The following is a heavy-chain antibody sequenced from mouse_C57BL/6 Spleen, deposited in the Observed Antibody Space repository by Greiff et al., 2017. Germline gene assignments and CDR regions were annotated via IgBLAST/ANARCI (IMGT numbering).Heavy chain of an antibody. V-gene: IGHV1-42*01. CDR1: GYSFTGYY. Sequence: FQLQQSGPVLLKPGASVTISCKASGYSFTGYYLNWVKQSPEKSLEWIGEINPSTGGTTYNQKFKAKATLTVDKSSSTAYMQLKSLTSEDSAVYYCARTKAYSNSYYFDYWGQGTTLTVSS. CDR2: INPSTGGT. CDR3: ARTKAYSNSYYFDY. J-gene: IGHJ2*01. D-gene: IGHD2-5*01.